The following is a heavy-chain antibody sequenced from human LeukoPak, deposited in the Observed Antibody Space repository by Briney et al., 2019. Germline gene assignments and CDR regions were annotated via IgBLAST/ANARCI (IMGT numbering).Heavy chain of an antibody. V-gene: IGHV3-21*01. CDR1: GFTFSSYS. Sequence: PGGSLRLSCAASGFTFSSYSMNWVRQAPGKGLEWVSSISSSSSYIYYADSVKGRFTISRDNAKNSLYPQMNSLRAEDTAVYYCARERSYDYGDTDASDIWGQGTMVTVSS. J-gene: IGHJ3*02. D-gene: IGHD4-17*01. CDR3: ARERSYDYGDTDASDI. CDR2: ISSSSSYI.